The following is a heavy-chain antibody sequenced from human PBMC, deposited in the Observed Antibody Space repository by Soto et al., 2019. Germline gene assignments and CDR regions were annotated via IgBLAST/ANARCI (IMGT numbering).Heavy chain of an antibody. CDR2: ISHDGFSQ. CDR1: GFTLSNTG. CDR3: AKDWGSSGWFNWFDS. V-gene: IGHV3-30*18. J-gene: IGHJ5*01. Sequence: QVQLVESGGGVVQPGTSLRLSCIVSGFTLSNTGVHWVRQAPGKGLEWVAMISHDGFSQHYVDSVRGRFTISRDNSKNTLYLQMDSLRPEYTSVYYCAKDWGSSGWFNWFDSWGQGTLVIVSS. D-gene: IGHD6-13*01.